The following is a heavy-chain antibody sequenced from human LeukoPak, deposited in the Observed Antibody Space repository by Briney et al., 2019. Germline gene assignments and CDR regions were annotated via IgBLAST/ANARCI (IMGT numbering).Heavy chain of an antibody. Sequence: SGTLSLTCTVSGGSISSGDYYWSWIRQPPGKGLEWVGYIYYSGTTYYNPSLKGRGTISVDTSKNQFSLKLSSVTAADTAVYYCARGRGSSWYYFDYWGQGTLVTVSS. V-gene: IGHV4-30-4*01. CDR3: ARGRGSSWYYFDY. D-gene: IGHD6-13*01. CDR2: IYYSGTT. J-gene: IGHJ4*02. CDR1: GGSISSGDYY.